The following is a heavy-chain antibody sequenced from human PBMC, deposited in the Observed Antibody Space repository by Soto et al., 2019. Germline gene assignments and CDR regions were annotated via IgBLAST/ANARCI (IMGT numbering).Heavy chain of an antibody. J-gene: IGHJ5*02. CDR2: ISHDGSHE. Sequence: WGSLRLSCAASGLTFSTSAMHWVRQAPGKGLEWVAMISHDGSHEYYGDSVKGRFSVSRDNSHNILHLQMNSLRIEDTAVYFCARNTDHRLVRGWLDPWGQGTLVTVSS. CDR3: ARNTDHRLVRGWLDP. CDR1: GLTFSTSA. V-gene: IGHV3-30-3*01. D-gene: IGHD3-10*01.